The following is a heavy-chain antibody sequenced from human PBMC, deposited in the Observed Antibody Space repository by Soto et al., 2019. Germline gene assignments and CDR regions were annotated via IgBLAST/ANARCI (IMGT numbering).Heavy chain of an antibody. D-gene: IGHD2-8*01. Sequence: SETLSLTCAVYGGSFSGYYWSWIRQPPGKGLEWIGEINHSGSTNYNPSLKSRVTISVDTSKNQFSLRLSSVTAADTAVYYCARGDCANGVCRWGPHYYYYMDVWGKGTTVTVSS. J-gene: IGHJ6*03. CDR2: INHSGST. CDR1: GGSFSGYY. V-gene: IGHV4-34*01. CDR3: ARGDCANGVCRWGPHYYYYMDV.